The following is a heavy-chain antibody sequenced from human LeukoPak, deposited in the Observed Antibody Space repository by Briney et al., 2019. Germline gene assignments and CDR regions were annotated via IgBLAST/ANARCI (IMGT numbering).Heavy chain of an antibody. V-gene: IGHV3-21*01. CDR1: GFTFSSYS. Sequence: GGSLRLSCAASGFTFSSYSMNWVRQAPGKGLEWVSSISSSSYIYYADSVKGRFTISRDNAKNSLYLQMNSLRAEDTAVYYCARDTHGYSYGYYYWGQGTLVTVSS. D-gene: IGHD5-18*01. CDR2: ISSSSYI. CDR3: ARDTHGYSYGYYY. J-gene: IGHJ4*02.